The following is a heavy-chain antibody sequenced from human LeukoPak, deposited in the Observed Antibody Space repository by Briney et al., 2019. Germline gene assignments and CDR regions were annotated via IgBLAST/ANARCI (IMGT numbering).Heavy chain of an antibody. CDR1: GFTFSSYG. Sequence: PGGSLRLSCAASGFTFSSYGMSWVRQAPGKGLEWVSVISGSGGSTYYADFVKGRFTISRDNSKNTLYLQMNSLRAEDTAVYYCAKDRQEGLRYFDWLLCYFDYWGQGTLVTVSS. CDR2: ISGSGGST. CDR3: AKDRQEGLRYFDWLLCYFDY. V-gene: IGHV3-23*01. J-gene: IGHJ4*02. D-gene: IGHD3-9*01.